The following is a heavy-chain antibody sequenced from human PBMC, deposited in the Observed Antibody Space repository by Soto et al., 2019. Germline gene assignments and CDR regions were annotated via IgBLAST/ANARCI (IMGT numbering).Heavy chain of an antibody. Sequence: QVQLVESGGGLVKPGGSLRLSCAASGFTFSDSYMSWIRQAPGKGLEWISYITFSGNTVYYADSLKGRFTISRDNAKNSLYLQMNRLRAEDTAVYYCARVSWREKYGMDVWSQGTMVTVSS. V-gene: IGHV3-11*01. CDR3: ARVSWREKYGMDV. J-gene: IGHJ6*02. CDR1: GFTFSDSY. CDR2: ITFSGNTV.